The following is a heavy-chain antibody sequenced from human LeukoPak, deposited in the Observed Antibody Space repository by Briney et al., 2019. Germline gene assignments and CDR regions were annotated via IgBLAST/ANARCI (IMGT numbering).Heavy chain of an antibody. CDR3: ARDVVAAAGTWDY. D-gene: IGHD6-13*01. J-gene: IGHJ4*02. CDR2: IYTSRTT. CDR1: GDSISSFY. V-gene: IGHV4-4*07. Sequence: SETLSLTCTVSGDSISSFYWSWIRQPAGQGLEWIGHIYTSRTTNYNPSLKSRVTMSVDTSKNQFSLKLTSVTAADTAVYYCARDVVAAAGTWDYWGQGTLVTVSS.